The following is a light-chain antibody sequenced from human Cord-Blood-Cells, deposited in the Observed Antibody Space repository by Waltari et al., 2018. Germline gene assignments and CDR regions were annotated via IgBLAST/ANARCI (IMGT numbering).Light chain of an antibody. CDR3: QQSYSTPYT. V-gene: IGKV1-39*01. Sequence: DIQMTQSPSSLSASVGDRVTITCRASQSISSYLNWYQQKPGKAPKLLIYAASSLQSGVPSRFSGSGSETDSTLTISSLQPEDFATYYCQQSYSTPYTFGQGTKLEIK. CDR2: AAS. J-gene: IGKJ2*01. CDR1: QSISSY.